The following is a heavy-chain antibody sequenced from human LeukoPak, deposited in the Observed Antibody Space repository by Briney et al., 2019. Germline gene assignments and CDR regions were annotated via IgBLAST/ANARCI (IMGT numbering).Heavy chain of an antibody. CDR1: GFSLTTSEGG. CDR3: AHIPNYYSNYYMDV. CDR2: IKCDDDR. V-gene: IGHV2-5*02. Sequence: SGPSQVNPTQTLTLTCTFSGFSLTTSEGGVGCVRQSPGEALECLTLIKCDDDRRYSPSLNGRLTITKDTSKNQVVLTMSNMDPVDTGTYYCAHIPNYYSNYYMDVWGKGTTVTVSS. J-gene: IGHJ6*03.